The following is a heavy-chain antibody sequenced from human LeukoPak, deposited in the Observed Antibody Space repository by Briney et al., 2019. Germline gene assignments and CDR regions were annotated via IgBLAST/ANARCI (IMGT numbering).Heavy chain of an antibody. D-gene: IGHD7-27*01. CDR2: IRYDGSNK. CDR1: GFTFSSYG. Sequence: GGSLRLYCAASGFTFSSYGMHWVRQAPGKGLEWVAFIRYDGSNKYYADSVKGRFTISRDNSKNTLYLQMNSLRAEDTAVYYCAKERNWDDAFDIWGQGTMVTVSS. V-gene: IGHV3-30*02. CDR3: AKERNWDDAFDI. J-gene: IGHJ3*02.